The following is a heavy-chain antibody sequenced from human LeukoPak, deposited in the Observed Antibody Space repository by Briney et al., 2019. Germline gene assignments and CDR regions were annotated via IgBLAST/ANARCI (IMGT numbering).Heavy chain of an antibody. CDR1: GFTFSSYA. J-gene: IGHJ4*02. CDR2: ISGSGGST. Sequence: PGGSLRLCCAASGFTFSSYAMSWVRQAPGKGLEWVSAISGSGGSTYYADSVKGRFTISRDNSKDTLYLQMNSLRAEDTAVYYCAKLAAKNIAAAGKDWGQGTLVTVSS. CDR3: AKLAAKNIAAAGKD. D-gene: IGHD6-13*01. V-gene: IGHV3-23*01.